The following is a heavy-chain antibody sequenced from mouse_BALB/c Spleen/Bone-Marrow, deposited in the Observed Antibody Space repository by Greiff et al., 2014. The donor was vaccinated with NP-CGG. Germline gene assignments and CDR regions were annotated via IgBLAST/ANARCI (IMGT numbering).Heavy chain of an antibody. CDR2: IDPANGNT. J-gene: IGHJ2*01. Sequence: EVKLVESGAELVKPGASVKLSCTASGFNIKDTYMHWVKQRPEQGLEWIRWIDPANGNTKYDPNFQGKATITADTSSNTAYLQLSSLTSEDTAVYYCARDYDYFFDYWGQGTTLTVSS. CDR3: ARDYDYFFDY. D-gene: IGHD2-4*01. CDR1: GFNIKDTY. V-gene: IGHV14-3*02.